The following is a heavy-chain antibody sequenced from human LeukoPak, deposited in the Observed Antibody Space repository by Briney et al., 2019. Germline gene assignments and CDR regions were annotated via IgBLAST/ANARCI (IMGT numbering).Heavy chain of an antibody. Sequence: PSETLSLTCTVSGGSISSYYWSWIRQPAGKGLEWIGRIYTSGSTNYNPSLKSRVTMSVDTSKNQFSLKLSSVTAEDTAVYYCAKDSLPHVMGYSYGFFDYWGQGTLVTVSS. CDR3: AKDSLPHVMGYSYGFFDY. D-gene: IGHD5-18*01. CDR2: IYTSGST. J-gene: IGHJ4*02. CDR1: GGSISSYY. V-gene: IGHV4-4*07.